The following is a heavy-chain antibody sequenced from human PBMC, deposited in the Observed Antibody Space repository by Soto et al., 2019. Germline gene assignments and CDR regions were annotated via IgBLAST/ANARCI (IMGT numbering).Heavy chain of an antibody. V-gene: IGHV1-18*01. D-gene: IGHD4-17*01. CDR2: ISAYNGNT. CDR3: ARGYYGDYVMEDYGMDV. CDR1: GYTFTSYG. J-gene: IGHJ6*02. Sequence: ASVKVSCKASGYTFTSYGISWVRQAPGQGLEWMGWISAYNGNTNYAQKLQGRVTMTTDTSTSTAYMELRSLRSDDTAVYYCARGYYGDYVMEDYGMDVWRQGTTVTVS.